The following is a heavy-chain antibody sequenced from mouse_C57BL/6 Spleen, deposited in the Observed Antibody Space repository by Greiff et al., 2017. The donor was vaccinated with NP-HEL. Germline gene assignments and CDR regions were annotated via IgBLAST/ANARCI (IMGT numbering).Heavy chain of an antibody. CDR1: GYTFTSYG. V-gene: IGHV1-81*01. CDR3: ARSEDGFLWYFDV. D-gene: IGHD2-3*01. Sequence: QVQLKESGAELARPGASVKLSCKASGYTFTSYGISWVKQRTGQGLEWIGEIYPRSGNTYYNEKFKGKATLTADKSSSTAYMELRSLTSEDSAVYFCARSEDGFLWYFDVWGTGTTVTVSS. CDR2: IYPRSGNT. J-gene: IGHJ1*03.